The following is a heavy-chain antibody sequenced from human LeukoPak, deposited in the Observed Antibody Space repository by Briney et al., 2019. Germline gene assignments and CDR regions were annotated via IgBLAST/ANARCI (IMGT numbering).Heavy chain of an antibody. Sequence: GGSLRLSCAASGFTFSSYEMNWARQAPGKGLEWVSYISSSGSTIYYADSVKGRFTISRDNAKNSLYLQMNSLRAEDTAVYYCAREIWDAFDIWGQGTMVTVSS. D-gene: IGHD3-16*01. J-gene: IGHJ3*02. CDR3: AREIWDAFDI. CDR1: GFTFSSYE. CDR2: ISSSGSTI. V-gene: IGHV3-48*03.